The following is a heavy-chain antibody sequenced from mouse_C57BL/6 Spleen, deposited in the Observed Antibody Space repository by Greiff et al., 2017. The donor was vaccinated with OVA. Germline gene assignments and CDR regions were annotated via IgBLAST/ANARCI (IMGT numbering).Heavy chain of an antibody. J-gene: IGHJ4*01. CDR3: ARDEYGILAVGY. V-gene: IGHV1-72*01. CDR1: GYTFTSYW. Sequence: QVQLQQPGAELVKPGASVKLSCKASGYTFTSYWMHWVKQRPGRGLEWIGWIDPNSGGTKYHEKFKSKATLTVDKPSSTSYMQRSSLTSENSAVYYCARDEYGILAVGYWGQGTSVTVSS. D-gene: IGHD2-1*01. CDR2: IDPNSGGT.